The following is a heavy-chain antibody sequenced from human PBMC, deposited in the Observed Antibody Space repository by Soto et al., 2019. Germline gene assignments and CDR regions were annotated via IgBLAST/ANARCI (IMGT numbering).Heavy chain of an antibody. Sequence: ASVKVSCKASGYTFTSYGISWVRQAPGQGLEWMGWISAYNGNTNYAQKLQGRVTMTTDTSTSTAYRELRSLRSDDTAVYYCARREAVAGADGAFDIWGQGTMVTVSS. D-gene: IGHD6-19*01. J-gene: IGHJ3*02. CDR1: GYTFTSYG. CDR3: ARREAVAGADGAFDI. CDR2: ISAYNGNT. V-gene: IGHV1-18*01.